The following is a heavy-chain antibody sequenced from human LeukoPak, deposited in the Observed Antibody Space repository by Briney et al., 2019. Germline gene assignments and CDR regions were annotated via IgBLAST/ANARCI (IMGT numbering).Heavy chain of an antibody. CDR1: GFTFSSYS. Sequence: GGSLRLSCAASGFTFSSYSMNWVRQAPGKGLEWVSSISSSSSYIYYADSVKGRFTISRDNAKNSRYVQMNSLRAEDTAVYYCVRDMTTATTCYLQHWGQGTLVTVSS. V-gene: IGHV3-21*01. CDR2: ISSSSSYI. CDR3: VRDMTTATTCYLQH. D-gene: IGHD4-17*01. J-gene: IGHJ1*01.